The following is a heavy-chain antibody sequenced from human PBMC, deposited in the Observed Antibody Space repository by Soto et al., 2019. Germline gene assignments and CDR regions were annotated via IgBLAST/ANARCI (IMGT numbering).Heavy chain of an antibody. V-gene: IGHV4-30-4*01. Sequence: PSETLSLTCTVSSGSISSGDYYWSWIRQSPGKGLEWIGCIYYSGNTYYNPSLKSRLTMSLDTSKNQLSLELSSVTAADTAVYYCASNALNHQYYGMDVWGQGTSVTVSS. D-gene: IGHD2-2*01. J-gene: IGHJ6*02. CDR2: IYYSGNT. CDR1: SGSISSGDYY. CDR3: ASNALNHQYYGMDV.